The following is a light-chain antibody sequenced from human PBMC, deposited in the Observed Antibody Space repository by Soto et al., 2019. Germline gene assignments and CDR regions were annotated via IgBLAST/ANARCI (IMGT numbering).Light chain of an antibody. J-gene: IGKJ1*01. CDR3: QQYNSYPRT. Sequence: DIHITHSPSTLSASVVDRVTTTCRASQSISSWLAWYQQKPGKAPTLLIYSASTLQSGVPSRFSGSGSGTDFTLTISSLQSEDFATYYCQQYNSYPRTFGQGTKVDIK. CDR2: SAS. V-gene: IGKV1-5*01. CDR1: QSISSW.